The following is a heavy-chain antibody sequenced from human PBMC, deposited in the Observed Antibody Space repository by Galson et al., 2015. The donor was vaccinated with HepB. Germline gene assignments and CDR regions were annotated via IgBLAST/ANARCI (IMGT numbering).Heavy chain of an antibody. J-gene: IGHJ3*02. CDR2: IWYDGSNK. CDR1: GFTFSSYG. Sequence: SLRLSCAASGFTFSSYGMHWVRQAPGKGLEWVAVIWYDGSNKYYADSVKGRFTISRDNSKNTLYLQMNSLRAEDTAVYYCARDSRIFGVVTDAFDIWGQGTMVTVSS. CDR3: ARDSRIFGVVTDAFDI. D-gene: IGHD3-3*02. V-gene: IGHV3-33*01.